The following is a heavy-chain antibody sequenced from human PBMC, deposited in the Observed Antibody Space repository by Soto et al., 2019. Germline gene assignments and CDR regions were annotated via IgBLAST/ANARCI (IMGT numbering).Heavy chain of an antibody. Sequence: SETLSLTCAVYGGSFSGYYWSWIRQPPGKGLEWIGEINHSGSTNYNPSLKSRVTISVDTSKNQFSLKLSSVTAADTAVYYCARGPLSTPGYSSSWYIDYWGQGTLVTVSS. CDR2: INHSGST. CDR1: GGSFSGYY. D-gene: IGHD6-13*01. CDR3: ARGPLSTPGYSSSWYIDY. V-gene: IGHV4-34*01. J-gene: IGHJ4*02.